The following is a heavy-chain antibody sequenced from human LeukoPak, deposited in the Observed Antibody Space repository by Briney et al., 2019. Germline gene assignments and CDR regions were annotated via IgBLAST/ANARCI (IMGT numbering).Heavy chain of an antibody. Sequence: PGGSLRLSCAASGFTFSSYGMHWVRQAPGKGLEWVAVISYDGSNTYYEDSVKGRFTISRDNAKNSLYLQMNSLRAEDTAVYYCARDIQGGLLWFGELRDAFDIWGQGTMVTVSS. CDR1: GFTFSSYG. J-gene: IGHJ3*02. V-gene: IGHV3-30*03. D-gene: IGHD3-10*01. CDR2: ISYDGSNT. CDR3: ARDIQGGLLWFGELRDAFDI.